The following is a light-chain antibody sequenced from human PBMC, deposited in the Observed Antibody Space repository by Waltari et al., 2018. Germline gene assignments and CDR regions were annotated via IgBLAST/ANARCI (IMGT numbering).Light chain of an antibody. CDR1: STDLGTYQL. V-gene: IGLV2-23*02. J-gene: IGLJ1*01. Sequence: QSALPQPASVSGSPGQSLTLSCSNTSTDLGTYQLASWYQQPPGKAPKLVIYEVSERPSGVSNRFSGSKSGDTASLTISGLQAEDEADYYCCSFAGSSTSFGTGTTVTVL. CDR2: EVS. CDR3: CSFAGSSTS.